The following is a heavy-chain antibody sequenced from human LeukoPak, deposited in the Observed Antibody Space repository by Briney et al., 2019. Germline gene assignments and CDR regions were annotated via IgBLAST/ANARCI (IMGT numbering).Heavy chain of an antibody. Sequence: AESLCLSCAASGGTLSYYYWIWIGKPPVYGRECVGEINDSGRTNYNPSLMSRVSVSVDTSKNQFSLRLTSVTATDTAVYYCARRWNYGRNYYIDVWVKGAAVSVFS. CDR3: ARRWNYGRNYYIDV. CDR1: GGTLSYYY. D-gene: IGHD1-7*01. J-gene: IGHJ6*03. V-gene: IGHV4-34*01. CDR2: INDSGRT.